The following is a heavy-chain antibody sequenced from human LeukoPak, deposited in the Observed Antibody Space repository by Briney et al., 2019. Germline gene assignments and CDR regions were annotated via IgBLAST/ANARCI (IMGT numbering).Heavy chain of an antibody. V-gene: IGHV3-23*01. D-gene: IGHD3-10*01. J-gene: IGHJ4*02. CDR2: ISDSGGST. CDR1: GITLSNYG. Sequence: GGSPRLSCAVSGITLSNYGMSWVRQAPGKGLEWVAGISDSGGSTNYADSVKGRFTISRDNPKNTLYLQMNSLRAEDTAVYFCAKRGIVIRAVIIVGFHKEAYYFDYWGQGALVTVSS. CDR3: AKRGIVIRAVIIVGFHKEAYYFDY.